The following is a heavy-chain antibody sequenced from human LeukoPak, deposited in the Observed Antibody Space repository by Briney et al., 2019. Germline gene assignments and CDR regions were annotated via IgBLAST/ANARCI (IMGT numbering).Heavy chain of an antibody. V-gene: IGHV3-33*07. CDR1: GFTFGGHW. Sequence: PGGSLRLSCAASGFTFGGHWMDWVRQAPGKGLEWVAVIWYDGSNKYYADSVEGRFTISRDNPKNTLYLQMNSLRAEDTAVYYCATLSGTRSWYSDHWGQGTLVTVSS. J-gene: IGHJ4*02. CDR2: IWYDGSNK. CDR3: ATLSGTRSWYSDH. D-gene: IGHD6-13*01.